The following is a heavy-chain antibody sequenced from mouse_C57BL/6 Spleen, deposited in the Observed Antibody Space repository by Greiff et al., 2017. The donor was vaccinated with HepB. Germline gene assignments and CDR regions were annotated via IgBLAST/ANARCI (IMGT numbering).Heavy chain of an antibody. Sequence: VQLQQSGAELVKPGASVKISCTASGYTFTDYYINWVKQRPGQGLEWIGTIGPGSGSTYYNEKFKGKATLTADKSTSTAYMQLSSLTSEDTAVYFCARNDYGGYYFDYWGQVTTLTVSS. D-gene: IGHD2-4*01. CDR3: ARNDYGGYYFDY. CDR1: GYTFTDYY. J-gene: IGHJ2*01. V-gene: IGHV1-77*01. CDR2: IGPGSGST.